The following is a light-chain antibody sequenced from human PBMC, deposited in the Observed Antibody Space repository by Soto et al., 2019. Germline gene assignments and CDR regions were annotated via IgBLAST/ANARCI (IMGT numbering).Light chain of an antibody. CDR2: AAS. J-gene: IGKJ5*01. V-gene: IGKV1-27*01. CDR3: QKYNSAPL. CDR1: QGISNY. Sequence: DIQMTQSPSSLSASVGDRVTITCRASQGISNYLAWYQQKPGKVPKLLIYAASTLQSGVPFRFSGSGSGTDFTLTISSLQPEDVATYYCQKYNSAPLFGPWTRLEIK.